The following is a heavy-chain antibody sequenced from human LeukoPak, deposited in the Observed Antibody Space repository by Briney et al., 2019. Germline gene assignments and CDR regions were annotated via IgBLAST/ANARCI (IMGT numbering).Heavy chain of an antibody. CDR2: IKQDGSEK. CDR3: AREGSAYCSGGSCYSYYFDY. D-gene: IGHD2-15*01. V-gene: IGHV3-7*01. CDR1: GFTFSSYW. Sequence: GGSLRLSCAASGFTFSSYWMSWVRQAPGKGLEWVASIKQDGSEKYYVDSVKGRFTISRDNAKNSLYLQMNSLRAEDTAVYYCAREGSAYCSGGSCYSYYFDYWGQGTLVTVSS. J-gene: IGHJ4*02.